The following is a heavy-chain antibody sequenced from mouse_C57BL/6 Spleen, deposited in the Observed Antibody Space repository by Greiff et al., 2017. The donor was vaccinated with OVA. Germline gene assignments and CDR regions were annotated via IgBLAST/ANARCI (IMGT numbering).Heavy chain of an antibody. J-gene: IGHJ1*03. CDR2: IYPGDGDT. D-gene: IGHD2-5*01. CDR3: ARKASYYSNWYFDV. V-gene: IGHV1-80*01. Sequence: QVQLQQSGAELVKPGATVKITCKASGYAFSSYWMNWVKQRPGKGLEWIGQIYPGDGDTNYNGKFKGKATLTADNSSSTAYLQLSNLTSEDYAVDFCARKASYYSNWYFDVRGTGTTVTVSS. CDR1: GYAFSSYW.